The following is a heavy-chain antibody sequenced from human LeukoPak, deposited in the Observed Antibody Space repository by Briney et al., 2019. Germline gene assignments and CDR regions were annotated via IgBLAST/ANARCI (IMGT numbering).Heavy chain of an antibody. D-gene: IGHD3-10*01. V-gene: IGHV5-51*01. J-gene: IGHJ3*02. CDR1: EYSCTRYW. Sequence: GGSLLMSCRGSEYSCTRYWNGSVGQMPGKGMEWMGIIYPGDSDTRYSPSFQGQVTISADKSISTAYLQWSSLKASDTAMYYCARLEYYGSGSYAFDIWGQGTMVIVSS. CDR2: IYPGDSDT. CDR3: ARLEYYGSGSYAFDI.